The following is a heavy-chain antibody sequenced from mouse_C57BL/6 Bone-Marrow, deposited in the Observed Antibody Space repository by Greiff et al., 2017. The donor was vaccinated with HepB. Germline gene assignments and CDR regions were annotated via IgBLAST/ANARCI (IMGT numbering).Heavy chain of an antibody. J-gene: IGHJ1*03. Sequence: VQLQQPGAELVRPGSSVKLSCKASGYTFTSYWMHWVKQRPIQGLEWIGNIDPSDSETHYNQKFKDKATLTVDKSSSTAYMQLSGLTSEDSAVYYCARGGGRGYFDVWGTGTTVTVSS. CDR1: GYTFTSYW. V-gene: IGHV1-52*01. CDR3: ARGGGRGYFDV. CDR2: IDPSDSET.